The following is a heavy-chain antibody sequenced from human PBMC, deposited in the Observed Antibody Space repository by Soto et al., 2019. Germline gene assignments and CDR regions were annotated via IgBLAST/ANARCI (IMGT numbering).Heavy chain of an antibody. J-gene: IGHJ4*02. D-gene: IGHD1-26*01. CDR1: GFTFSTYW. CDR2: TDSDGTFT. V-gene: IGHV3-74*01. Sequence: GRSLRLSCVASGFTFSTYWMHWVRQTPGEGLVWVSHTDSDGTFTTYADSVKGRFTISRDNAKSTLYLQMNSLRAEDTGVYYWVSDHFGLGLDYWGLGT. CDR3: VSDHFGLGLDY.